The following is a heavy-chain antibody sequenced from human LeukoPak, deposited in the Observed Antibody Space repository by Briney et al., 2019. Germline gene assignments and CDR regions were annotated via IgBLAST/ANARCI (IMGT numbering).Heavy chain of an antibody. CDR3: ARDVIWFGELLGGFDI. D-gene: IGHD3-10*01. V-gene: IGHV3-11*01. J-gene: IGHJ3*02. CDR1: GFTFSDYY. CDR2: ISSSGSTI. Sequence: PGGSLRLSCAASGFTFSDYYMSWIRQAPGKGLECVSYISSSGSTIYHADSVKGRFTISRDSAKNSLYLQMNSLRAEDTAVYYCARDVIWFGELLGGFDIWGQGTMVTVSS.